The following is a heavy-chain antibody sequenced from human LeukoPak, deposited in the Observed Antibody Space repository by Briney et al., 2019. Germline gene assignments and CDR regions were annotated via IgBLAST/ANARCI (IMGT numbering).Heavy chain of an antibody. Sequence: PGGSLRLSCVGSGFTFRTYWMSWVRQAPGKGLEWVANIKYDGSQKDYLDSVKGRFTISRDNAKNSMFLETNGLRVEDTAVYYCARDGRTTMDVWGRGTTVIVSS. D-gene: IGHD1-14*01. CDR1: GFTFRTYW. V-gene: IGHV3-7*01. CDR3: ARDGRTTMDV. J-gene: IGHJ6*02. CDR2: IKYDGSQK.